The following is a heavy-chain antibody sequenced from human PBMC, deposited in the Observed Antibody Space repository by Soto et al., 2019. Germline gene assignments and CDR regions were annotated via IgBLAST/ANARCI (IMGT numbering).Heavy chain of an antibody. Sequence: GSVTVSCKASGYTFTSYDINWVRQATGQGLEWMGWMNPNSGNTGYAQKFQGRVTMTRNTSISTAYMELSSLRSEDTAVYYCARGATYYDFWSGYYSSLVFDPWGQGTLVTVSS. CDR2: MNPNSGNT. CDR3: ARGATYYDFWSGYYSSLVFDP. D-gene: IGHD3-3*01. J-gene: IGHJ5*02. V-gene: IGHV1-8*01. CDR1: GYTFTSYD.